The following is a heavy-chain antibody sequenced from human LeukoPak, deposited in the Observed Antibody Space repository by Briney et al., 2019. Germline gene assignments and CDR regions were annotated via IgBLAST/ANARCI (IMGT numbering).Heavy chain of an antibody. V-gene: IGHV3-30*18. CDR1: GFTFSSYG. CDR3: AKDDYYDTSGYRD. CDR2: ISYDVGKK. J-gene: IGHJ4*02. Sequence: GGSLRLFCAASGFTFSSYGMHWVRQAPGKGLEWVAVISYDVGKKYYADSVKGRFTISRDNSKNTLYLQMNSLRAEDTAVYYCAKDDYYDTSGYRDWGQGTLVTVSS. D-gene: IGHD3-22*01.